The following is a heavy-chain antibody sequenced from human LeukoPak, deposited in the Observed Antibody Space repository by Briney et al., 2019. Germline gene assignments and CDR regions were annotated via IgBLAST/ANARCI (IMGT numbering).Heavy chain of an antibody. CDR3: ARGRVSGPTLVTWFET. J-gene: IGHJ5*02. CDR2: VISIGPTA. V-gene: IGHV1-69*05. D-gene: IGHD5-18*01. CDR1: VGTFINYA. Sequence: ASVTVSLKPSVGTFINYAFSWVRQAPWQGREGLGGVISIGPTANYAQKFQDRVTMDMDEYTTTAFMELRSMRSEDTAVYYCARGRVSGPTLVTWFETWGQGTLVTVSS.